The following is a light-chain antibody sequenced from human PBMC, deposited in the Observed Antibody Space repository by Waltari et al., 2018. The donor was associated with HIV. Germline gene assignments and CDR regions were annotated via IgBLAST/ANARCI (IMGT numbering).Light chain of an antibody. Sequence: QTVVTQEPSLTVSPGGTVTLTCASGTGAVTSGYYPNWFQQKPGQPPRALMYSTTKKHSWTPARFSGSLLGGKAALTLSGVQPEDEAEYYCLLYYGGAQPHVVFGGGTKLTVL. J-gene: IGLJ2*01. CDR3: LLYYGGAQPHVV. V-gene: IGLV7-43*01. CDR1: TGAVTSGYY. CDR2: STT.